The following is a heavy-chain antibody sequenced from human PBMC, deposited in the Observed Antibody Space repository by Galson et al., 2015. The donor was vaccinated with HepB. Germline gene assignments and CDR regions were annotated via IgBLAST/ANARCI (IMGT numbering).Heavy chain of an antibody. J-gene: IGHJ4*02. CDR3: AKHWVVVPATPPSIDY. CDR2: ISNSGGTT. D-gene: IGHD2-15*01. V-gene: IGHV3-23*01. CDR1: GFTFGSYA. Sequence: SLRLSCAASGFTFGSYAMTWVRQAPGKGLEWVSTISNSGGTTYYADSVKGRFTISRDNSKNTLYLQMNSLRAEDTAVYSCAKHWVVVPATPPSIDYWGQGILVTVSS.